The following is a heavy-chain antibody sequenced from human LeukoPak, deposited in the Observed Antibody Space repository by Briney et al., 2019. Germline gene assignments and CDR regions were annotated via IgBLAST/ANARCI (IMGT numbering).Heavy chain of an antibody. CDR3: ARGPRFGELLWHWFDP. Sequence: SETLSLTCTVPGGSISSSSYYWGWIRHPPGKGLEWIGCIYYSGSTYYNPSLKSRVTISVDTSKNQFSLKLSSVTAADTAVYYCARGPRFGELLWHWFDPWGQGTLVTVSS. V-gene: IGHV4-39*01. D-gene: IGHD3-10*01. J-gene: IGHJ5*02. CDR1: GGSISSSSYY. CDR2: IYYSGST.